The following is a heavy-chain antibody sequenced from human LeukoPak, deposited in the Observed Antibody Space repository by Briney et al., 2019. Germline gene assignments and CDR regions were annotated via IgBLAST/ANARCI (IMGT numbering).Heavy chain of an antibody. J-gene: IGHJ6*03. D-gene: IGHD6-19*01. CDR2: ITASGDIT. CDR1: GFSYITYA. CDR3: VKGTGSHYFYYYMDV. V-gene: IGHV3-23*01. Sequence: GGPLRLSCAASGFSYITYAMSWVRRAPGKGLEWVAAITASGDITYHADSVKGRFTVSRDIPKKTMYLQMDSLRVADTAVYYCVKGTGSHYFYYYMDVWGKGTTVSVS.